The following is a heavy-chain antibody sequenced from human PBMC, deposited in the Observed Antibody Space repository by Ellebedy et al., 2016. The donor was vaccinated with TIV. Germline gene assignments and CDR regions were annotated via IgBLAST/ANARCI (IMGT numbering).Heavy chain of an antibody. CDR3: ARIAPDYVWGSYRLDY. V-gene: IGHV2-26*01. CDR1: GFSLSSARMG. Sequence: SGPTLVKPTETLTLTCTVSGFSLSSARMGVSWIRQPPGKALEWLAHIYSNDDAKFYSTSLKSRLTISKDHSKSQVVLTMSNMDPVDTATYYCARIAPDYVWGSYRLDYWGPGTLVTVSS. CDR2: IYSNDDAK. D-gene: IGHD3-16*02. J-gene: IGHJ4*02.